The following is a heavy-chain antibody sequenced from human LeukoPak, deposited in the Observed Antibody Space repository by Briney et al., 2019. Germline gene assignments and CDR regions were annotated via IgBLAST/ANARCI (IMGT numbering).Heavy chain of an antibody. Sequence: GGSLRLSCAASGFTFSSYWMYWVRQAPGKGLEWVANIKQDGSEKHYVDSVKGRFTISRDNAKNSMSLQMSSLRAEDTAVYYCARAYIGSFDYWGQGTLVTVSS. CDR3: ARAYIGSFDY. V-gene: IGHV3-7*05. CDR1: GFTFSSYW. CDR2: IKQDGSEK. D-gene: IGHD5/OR15-5a*01. J-gene: IGHJ4*02.